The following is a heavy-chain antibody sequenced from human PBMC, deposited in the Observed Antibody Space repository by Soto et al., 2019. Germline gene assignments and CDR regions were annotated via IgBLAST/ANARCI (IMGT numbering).Heavy chain of an antibody. Sequence: QITLKESRPTLVKPTQTLTLTCTVSVFSLTTSGVGVGWIRQPPGKAPEWLALIYWDGIERYSPSLRSRLTITMDTSKNQVVLTMTTMDPVDTATYYCAHSPCSGGTCYLFDHWGQGTPVIVSS. D-gene: IGHD2-15*01. CDR3: AHSPCSGGTCYLFDH. J-gene: IGHJ4*02. V-gene: IGHV2-5*02. CDR2: IYWDGIE. CDR1: VFSLTTSGVG.